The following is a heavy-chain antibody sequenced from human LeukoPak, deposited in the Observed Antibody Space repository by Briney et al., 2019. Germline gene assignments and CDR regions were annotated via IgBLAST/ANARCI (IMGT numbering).Heavy chain of an antibody. Sequence: GGSLRLSCAASGFTSSSYSMNWVRQAPGRGLEWVSYISSGSSSIYYADSVKGRFTISRDNAKNSLYLQLNSLRDEDTAVYYCARAVAGIDWFDSWGQGTLVTVSS. CDR2: ISSGSSSI. J-gene: IGHJ5*01. D-gene: IGHD6-19*01. CDR1: GFTSSSYS. CDR3: ARAVAGIDWFDS. V-gene: IGHV3-48*02.